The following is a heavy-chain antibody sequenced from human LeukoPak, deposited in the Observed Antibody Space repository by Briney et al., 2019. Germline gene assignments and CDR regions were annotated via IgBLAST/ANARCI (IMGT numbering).Heavy chain of an antibody. CDR2: ITSKSDGGTT. CDR3: TTDRFS. J-gene: IGHJ5*02. Sequence: GGSLRLPCAASGPTFSDAWMSWVRQTPGKGLEWVARITSKSDGGTTDYAAPVKGRFTISRDDSEATLYLQMNSLKTEDTAVYYCTTDRFSWGQGTPVTVSS. V-gene: IGHV3-15*01. CDR1: GPTFSDAW.